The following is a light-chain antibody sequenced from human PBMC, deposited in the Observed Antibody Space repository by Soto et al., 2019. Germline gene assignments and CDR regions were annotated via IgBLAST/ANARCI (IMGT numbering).Light chain of an antibody. J-gene: IGLJ3*02. CDR2: AVT. V-gene: IGLV2-11*01. Sequence: QSALTQPASVSGSPGQSITISCTGTSSDVGGYKFVSWYQQHPGKAPKLMISAVTQRPSGVPDRFSGSKSGNTASLTISGLQADDEADYFCCSYTASDLWVFGGGTKVTVL. CDR1: SSDVGGYKF. CDR3: CSYTASDLWV.